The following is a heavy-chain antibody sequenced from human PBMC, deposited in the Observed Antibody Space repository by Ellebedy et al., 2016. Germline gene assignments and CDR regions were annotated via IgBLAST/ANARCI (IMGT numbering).Heavy chain of an antibody. CDR3: ASHLGCSSTSCSYFDY. D-gene: IGHD2-2*01. J-gene: IGHJ4*02. Sequence: GGSLRLSCAASGFTFDDYGMSWVRQAPGKGLEWVSGINWNGGSTGYADSVKGRFTISRDNAKNSLYLQMNSLRAEDTAVYYCASHLGCSSTSCSYFDYWGQGTLVTVSS. V-gene: IGHV3-20*04. CDR2: INWNGGST. CDR1: GFTFDDYG.